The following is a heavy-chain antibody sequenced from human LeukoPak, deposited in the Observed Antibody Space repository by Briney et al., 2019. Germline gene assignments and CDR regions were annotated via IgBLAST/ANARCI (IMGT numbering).Heavy chain of an antibody. CDR2: ISSSSSYI. Sequence: GGSLRLSCAASGFTFSSYSMNWVRQAPGKGLEWVSSISSSSSYIYYADSVKGRFTISRDNAKNSLYLQMNSLRAEDTAVYYCARIGIAAAGCLDYWGQGTLVTVSS. J-gene: IGHJ4*02. V-gene: IGHV3-21*01. CDR3: ARIGIAAAGCLDY. CDR1: GFTFSSYS. D-gene: IGHD6-13*01.